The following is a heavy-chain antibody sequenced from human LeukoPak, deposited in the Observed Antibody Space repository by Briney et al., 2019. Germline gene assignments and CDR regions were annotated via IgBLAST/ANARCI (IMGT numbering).Heavy chain of an antibody. V-gene: IGHV1-18*01. J-gene: IGHJ4*02. CDR3: ARHYYDSSGYFDY. CDR2: ISDYNGNT. CDR1: GYTFPSYD. Sequence: ASVKVSCTASGYTFPSYDISWVRQAPGQGLEWMGWISDYNGNTSYAQKLQGRVTMTTDTSTSTAYMELRSLTSDDTAVYYCARHYYDSSGYFDYWGQGTLVTVSS. D-gene: IGHD3-22*01.